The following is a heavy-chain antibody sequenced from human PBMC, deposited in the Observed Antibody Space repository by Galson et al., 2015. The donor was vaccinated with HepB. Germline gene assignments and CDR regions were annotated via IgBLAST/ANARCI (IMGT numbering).Heavy chain of an antibody. CDR2: ISPSGDMS. Sequence: SLRLSCAASGFTFDYYAMTWVRQAPGKGLEWVSGISPSGDMSFVANSVRGRFTISRDNSRSVLYLHMKGLRVEDTALYYCAKVQPRKNDGWYYSAWGAIDSWGQGTLVSVSS. CDR1: GFTFDYYA. J-gene: IGHJ4*02. V-gene: IGHV3-23*01. D-gene: IGHD6-19*01. CDR3: AKVQPRKNDGWYYSAWGAIDS.